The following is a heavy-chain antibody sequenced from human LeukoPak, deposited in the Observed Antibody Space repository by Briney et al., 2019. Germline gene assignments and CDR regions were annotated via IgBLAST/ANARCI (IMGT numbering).Heavy chain of an antibody. D-gene: IGHD5-18*01. V-gene: IGHV4-59*01. J-gene: IGHJ4*02. Sequence: PSETLSLTCTVSGGSISSYYWSWIRQPPGKGLEWIGYIYYSGSTNYNPSLKSRVTISVDTSKNQFSLKLSSVTAADTAVYYCARGFDHGGYSYDYWGQGTLVTVSS. CDR1: GGSISSYY. CDR2: IYYSGST. CDR3: ARGFDHGGYSYDY.